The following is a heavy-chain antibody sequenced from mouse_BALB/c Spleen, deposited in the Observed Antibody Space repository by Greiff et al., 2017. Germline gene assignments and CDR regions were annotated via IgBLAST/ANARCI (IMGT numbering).Heavy chain of an antibody. Sequence: EVKLMESGGGLVQPGGSLKLSCAASGFTFSSYTMSWVRQTPEKRLEWVAYISNGGGSTYYPDTVKGRFTISRDNAKNTLYLQMSSLKSEDTAMYYCARQGRTGTGYFDYWGQGTTLTVS. D-gene: IGHD4-1*01. V-gene: IGHV5-12-2*01. CDR3: ARQGRTGTGYFDY. J-gene: IGHJ2*01. CDR1: GFTFSSYT. CDR2: ISNGGGST.